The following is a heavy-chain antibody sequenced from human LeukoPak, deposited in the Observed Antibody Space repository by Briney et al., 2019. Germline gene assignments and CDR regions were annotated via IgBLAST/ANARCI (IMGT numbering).Heavy chain of an antibody. Sequence: ASVKVSCKASGYTFTGYYMHWVRQAPGQGPEWMGWINPNSGGTNYAQKFQGRVTMTRDTSISTAYMELSRLRSDDTAMYYCARSSGWKYNIDYWGQGTLVTVSS. J-gene: IGHJ4*02. CDR1: GYTFTGYY. CDR3: ARSSGWKYNIDY. CDR2: INPNSGGT. D-gene: IGHD6-19*01. V-gene: IGHV1-2*02.